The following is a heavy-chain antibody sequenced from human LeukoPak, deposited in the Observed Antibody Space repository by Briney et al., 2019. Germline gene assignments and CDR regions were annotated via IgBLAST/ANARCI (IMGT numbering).Heavy chain of an antibody. D-gene: IGHD3-3*01. CDR3: ARTLEWLHSRYFDL. CDR1: GGSISSKS. J-gene: IGHJ2*01. Sequence: PSETLSLTCSVSGGSISSKSWGWIRQTPGKGLEWIGYMYYSGSTNYNPSLKSRVTISVDTSKTQFSLKLSSVTAADTAVYYCARTLEWLHSRYFDLWGRGTLVTVSS. V-gene: IGHV4-59*08. CDR2: MYYSGST.